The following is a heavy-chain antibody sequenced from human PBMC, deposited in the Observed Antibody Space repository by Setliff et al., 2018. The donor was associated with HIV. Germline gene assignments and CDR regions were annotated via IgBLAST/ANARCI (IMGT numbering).Heavy chain of an antibody. CDR1: GGSISSCSYY. V-gene: IGHV4-61*02. D-gene: IGHD3-22*01. CDR2: IYTSGST. Sequence: PSETLSLTCTVSGGSISSCSYYWSWIRQPAGKGLEWIGRIYTSGSTNYNPSLKSRVTISVDTSKNQFSLKLRSVTAADTAVYYCARETYYYDNPQYYYYYMDVWGKGTTVTVSS. J-gene: IGHJ6*03. CDR3: ARETYYYDNPQYYYYYMDV.